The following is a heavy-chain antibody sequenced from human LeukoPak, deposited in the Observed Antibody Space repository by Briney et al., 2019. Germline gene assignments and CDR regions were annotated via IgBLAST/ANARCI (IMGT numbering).Heavy chain of an antibody. CDR1: GGSFSGYY. V-gene: IGHV4-34*01. CDR2: IYHSGST. CDR3: ARGERRVSGSRPNYYYYGMDV. D-gene: IGHD1-26*01. J-gene: IGHJ6*02. Sequence: SETLSLTCAVYGGSFSGYYWSWIRQPPGKGLEWIGDIYHSGSTNYNPSLKSRVTISLDMSKNQFSLNLSSVTAADTAMYYCARGERRVSGSRPNYYYYGMDVWGQGTTVTVSS.